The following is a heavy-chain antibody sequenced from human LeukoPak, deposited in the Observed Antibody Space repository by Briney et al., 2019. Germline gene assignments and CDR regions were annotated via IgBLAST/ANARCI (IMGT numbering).Heavy chain of an antibody. CDR3: ARLNYYYGMDV. V-gene: IGHV4-39*01. Sequence: SETLSLTCTVSGGSISSSSYYWVWIRQPPGNGLEWIGSIYYSGSTYYNPSLKSRVTISVDTSKNQFSLKLSSVTAADTAVYYCARLNYYYGMDVWGQGTTVTVSS. J-gene: IGHJ6*02. CDR2: IYYSGST. CDR1: GGSISSSSYY.